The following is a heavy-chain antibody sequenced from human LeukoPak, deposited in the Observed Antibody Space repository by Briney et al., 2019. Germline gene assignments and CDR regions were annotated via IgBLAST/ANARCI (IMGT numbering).Heavy chain of an antibody. Sequence: PSETLSLTCTVSGGSVTSGTYYWSWIRQPSGKGLKWIGYIYYSGSTNYNPSLKSRVTISVDTSKNQFSLKLSSVTAADTAVYYCARDHGAAGTFDYWGQGTLVTVSS. CDR2: IYYSGST. J-gene: IGHJ4*02. CDR1: GGSVTSGTYY. D-gene: IGHD6-13*01. CDR3: ARDHGAAGTFDY. V-gene: IGHV4-61*01.